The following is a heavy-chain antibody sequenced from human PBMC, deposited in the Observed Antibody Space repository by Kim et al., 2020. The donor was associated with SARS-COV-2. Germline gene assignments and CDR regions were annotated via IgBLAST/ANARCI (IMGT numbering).Heavy chain of an antibody. CDR3: AKVGIVGAFDY. V-gene: IGHV3-30*02. CDR2: K. J-gene: IGHJ4*02. Sequence: KYYADCVKGRLNITRDNSKNTQDQQMNSRRAEDKAVYYCAKVGIVGAFDYWGQGTLVTVSS. D-gene: IGHD1-26*01.